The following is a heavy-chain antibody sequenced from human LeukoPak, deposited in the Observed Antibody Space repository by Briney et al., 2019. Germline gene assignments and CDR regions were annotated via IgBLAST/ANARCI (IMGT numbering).Heavy chain of an antibody. D-gene: IGHD5-24*01. CDR3: AKDRLTWLQLQGRGTTAYYFDY. CDR1: GFTFSSYG. V-gene: IGHV3-30*18. CDR2: IWYGGSNK. J-gene: IGHJ4*02. Sequence: PGRSLRLSCAASGFTFSSYGMHWVRQAPGKGLEWVAVIWYGGSNKYYADSVKGRFTISRDNSKNTLYLQMNSLRAEDTAVYYCAKDRLTWLQLQGRGTTAYYFDYWGQGTLVTVSS.